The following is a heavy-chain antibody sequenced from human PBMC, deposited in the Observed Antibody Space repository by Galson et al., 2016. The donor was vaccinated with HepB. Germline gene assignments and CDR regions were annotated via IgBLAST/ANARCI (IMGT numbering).Heavy chain of an antibody. CDR3: TKGGGIAVAGAPGY. J-gene: IGHJ4*02. Sequence: LRLSCAVSGFTFDDYAMHWVRQAPGKGLEWVSGVSWSGTDIGYADSVKGRFNISRDNAKNSLYLQMNSLRAEDTALYYCTKGGGIAVAGAPGYWGQGTLVIVSS. V-gene: IGHV3-9*01. D-gene: IGHD6-19*01. CDR2: VSWSGTDI. CDR1: GFTFDDYA.